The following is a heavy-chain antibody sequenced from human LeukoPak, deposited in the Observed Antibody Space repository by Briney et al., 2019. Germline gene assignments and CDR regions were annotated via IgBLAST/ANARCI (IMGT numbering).Heavy chain of an antibody. V-gene: IGHV3-30*02. D-gene: IGHD6-13*01. CDR1: GFTFSTYA. CDR3: AQGPRSQQLYYYFDY. Sequence: GGSLRLSCGASGFTFSTYAMHCLRQAPGQGLEWVAFIRYDGSSKYSADSVKGRFTISRDNSKNTLYLQMNSLRTEDTAVYYCAQGPRSQQLYYYFDYRGQGTLVTVSS. J-gene: IGHJ4*02. CDR2: IRYDGSSK.